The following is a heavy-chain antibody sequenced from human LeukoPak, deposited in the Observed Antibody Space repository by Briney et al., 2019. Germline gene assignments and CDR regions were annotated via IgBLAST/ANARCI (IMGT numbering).Heavy chain of an antibody. D-gene: IGHD5-18*01. CDR3: ARSGWDIQLNWYDP. CDR1: GGSISSYY. Sequence: PSETLSLTCTVSGGSISSYYWGWIRQPPGKGLEWIGSIYYSGSTYYNPSLKSRVTISVDTSKNQFSLKLNSVTPEDTAVYYCARSGWDIQLNWYDPWGQGTLVTVSS. V-gene: IGHV4-39*01. J-gene: IGHJ5*02. CDR2: IYYSGST.